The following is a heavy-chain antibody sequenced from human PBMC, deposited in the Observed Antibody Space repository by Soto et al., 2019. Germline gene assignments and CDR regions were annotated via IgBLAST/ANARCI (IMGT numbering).Heavy chain of an antibody. Sequence: EVQLLESGGGLVQPGGSLRLSCAASGFTFSSYAMSWVRQAPGKGLEWVSAISGSGGSTYYADSVKGRFTISRDNSKNTLYLQMNSLRAEDTAVYYCATGQGITHLVGVRETSCWGQGTLVTVSS. CDR2: ISGSGGST. J-gene: IGHJ4*02. CDR1: GFTFSSYA. D-gene: IGHD1-26*01. CDR3: ATGQGITHLVGVRETSC. V-gene: IGHV3-23*01.